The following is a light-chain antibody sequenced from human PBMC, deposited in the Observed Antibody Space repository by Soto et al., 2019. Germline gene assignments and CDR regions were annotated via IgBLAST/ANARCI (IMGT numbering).Light chain of an antibody. Sequence: DIVMTQSPDSLAVSLGERATINCKSSQSVLYSSNNKNYLAWYQQKPGQPPKLLIYWASTRESGVPDRFSGSGSGTDFTLTISSLQAEDVAVYYCQQYYSTHSVFGGGTKVEIK. CDR1: QSVLYSSNNKNY. V-gene: IGKV4-1*01. CDR3: QQYYSTHSV. CDR2: WAS. J-gene: IGKJ4*01.